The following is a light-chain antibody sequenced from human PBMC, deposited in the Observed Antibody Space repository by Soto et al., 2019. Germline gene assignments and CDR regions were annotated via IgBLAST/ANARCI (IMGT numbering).Light chain of an antibody. CDR3: HQFGYFLRT. Sequence: LTKSPSTLSLSVGESATLSCRASQTVNSDYLAWFQQRPGKAPRLLIFATSRRATDVPDRFSGSGSGTDFTLAIRSLQPEDFAVYYCHQFGYFLRTFGQGTKVDIK. CDR1: QTVNSDY. J-gene: IGKJ1*01. V-gene: IGKV3-20*01. CDR2: ATS.